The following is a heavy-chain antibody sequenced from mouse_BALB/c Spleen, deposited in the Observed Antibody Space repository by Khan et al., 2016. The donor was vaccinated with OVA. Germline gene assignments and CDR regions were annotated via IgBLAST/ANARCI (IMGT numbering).Heavy chain of an antibody. CDR3: TRLAYYYDSEGFAY. V-gene: IGHV5-6*01. CDR1: GFTFSTYG. D-gene: IGHD1-1*01. Sequence: EVMLVESGGDLVKPGGSLKLSCAASGFTFSTYGMSWVRQTPDKRLEWVATVSTGGSYTYSPDSVKGRFTISRDHAKNTLYLQMSGLKSEDTAMFYCTRLAYYYDSEGFAYWGQGTLVTVSA. CDR2: VSTGGSYT. J-gene: IGHJ3*01.